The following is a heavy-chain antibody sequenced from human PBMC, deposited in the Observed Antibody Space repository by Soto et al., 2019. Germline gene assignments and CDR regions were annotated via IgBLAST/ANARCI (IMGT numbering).Heavy chain of an antibody. J-gene: IGHJ6*02. CDR1: GFTFSRYG. Sequence: SLRLSCAACGFTFSRYGMNLFRQAPGKGLELVSSISGLSSFIYYADSVKGRFTVSRDNAKNSLFVQMNSLTAEDTAVYYCARDPQQRLADSYYYGMDVWGQGTTVTVYS. CDR3: ARDPQQRLADSYYYGMDV. D-gene: IGHD6-25*01. V-gene: IGHV3-21*06. CDR2: ISGLSSFI.